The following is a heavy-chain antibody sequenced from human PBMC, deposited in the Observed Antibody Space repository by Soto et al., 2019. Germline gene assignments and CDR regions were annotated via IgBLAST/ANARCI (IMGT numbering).Heavy chain of an antibody. CDR1: GFTFSSYG. J-gene: IGHJ5*02. CDR3: ARDPCSGGSCYYAWWFDP. Sequence: QVQLVESGGGVVQPGRSLRLSCAASGFTFSSYGMHWVRQAPGKGLEWVAVIWYDGSNKYYADSVKGRFTISRDNSKNTLYLQMNSLGAEDTAVYYCARDPCSGGSCYYAWWFDPWGQGTLVTVSS. V-gene: IGHV3-33*01. CDR2: IWYDGSNK. D-gene: IGHD2-15*01.